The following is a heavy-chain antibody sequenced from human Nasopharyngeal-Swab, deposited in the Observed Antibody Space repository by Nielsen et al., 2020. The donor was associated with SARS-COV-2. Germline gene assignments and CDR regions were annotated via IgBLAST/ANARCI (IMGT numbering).Heavy chain of an antibody. Sequence: KVSCKGSGYSFSTYRIGWVRQMPGKGLEWMGIIYPSDSDTRYSPSFQGQVTISADKSINTAYLHWSSLKASDTAMYYCARHARATTVDYWGQGTLVTVSS. CDR3: ARHARATTVDY. CDR1: GYSFSTYR. J-gene: IGHJ4*02. D-gene: IGHD4-17*01. CDR2: IYPSDSDT. V-gene: IGHV5-51*01.